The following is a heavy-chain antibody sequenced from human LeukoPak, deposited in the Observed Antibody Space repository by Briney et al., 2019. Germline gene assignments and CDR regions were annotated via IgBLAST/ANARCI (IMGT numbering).Heavy chain of an antibody. CDR1: GFTFSSYA. D-gene: IGHD6-13*01. V-gene: IGHV3-23*01. J-gene: IGHJ6*02. CDR2: TSGSGGST. Sequence: GGSLRLSCAASGFTFSSYAMSWVRQAPGKGLEWVSATSGSGGSTYYADSVKGRFTIPRDNSKNTLYLQMNSLRAEDTAVYYCAKALDSRYYYYYGMDVWGQGTTVTVSS. CDR3: AKALDSRYYYYYGMDV.